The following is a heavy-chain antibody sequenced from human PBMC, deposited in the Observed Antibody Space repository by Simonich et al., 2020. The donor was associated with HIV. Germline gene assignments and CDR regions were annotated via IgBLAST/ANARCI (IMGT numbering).Heavy chain of an antibody. V-gene: IGHV3-33*01. J-gene: IGHJ4*02. Sequence: QVRLVESGGGVVQTGRSLRLSCAASGFTFSTHGIHWVRQAPGKGLEWGAVIWYDGSKKYYADSVKGRFTISRDNSKTTVYLQMNSLRGEDTAVYYCARGWSGYFDYWGQGTLVTVSS. CDR2: IWYDGSKK. CDR3: ARGWSGYFDY. D-gene: IGHD6-13*01. CDR1: GFTFSTHG.